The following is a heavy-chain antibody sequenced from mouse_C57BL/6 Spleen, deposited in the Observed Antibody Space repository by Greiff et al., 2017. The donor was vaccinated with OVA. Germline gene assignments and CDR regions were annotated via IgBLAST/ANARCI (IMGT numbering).Heavy chain of an antibody. D-gene: IGHD2-4*01. CDR1: GYTFTDYY. Sequence: EVQLVESGPELVKPGASVKISCKASGYTFTDYYMNWVKQSHGKSLEWIGDINPNNGGTSYNQKFKGKATLTVDKSSSTAYMELRSLTSEDSAVYYCASRIYYDYDGFAYWGQGTLVTVSA. J-gene: IGHJ3*01. CDR2: INPNNGGT. CDR3: ASRIYYDYDGFAY. V-gene: IGHV1-26*01.